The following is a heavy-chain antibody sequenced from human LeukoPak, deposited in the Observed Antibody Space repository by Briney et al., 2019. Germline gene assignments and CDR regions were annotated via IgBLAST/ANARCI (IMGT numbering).Heavy chain of an antibody. CDR1: GGSASISSFY. CDR3: VRHWRFGENLALPL. J-gene: IGHJ3*01. CDR2: IYYSGST. V-gene: IGHV4-59*08. D-gene: IGHD2-21*01. Sequence: SETLSLTCIVSGGSASISSFYWSWLRQPPGKGLEWIGYIYYSGSTNYNPSLKSRVTISVDTSQTQFSLNLSSVTAADTAIYYCVRHWRFGENLALPLWGQGTMVTVSS.